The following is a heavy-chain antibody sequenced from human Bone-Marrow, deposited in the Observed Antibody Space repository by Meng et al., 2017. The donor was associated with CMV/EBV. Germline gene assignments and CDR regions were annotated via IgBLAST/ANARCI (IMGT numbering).Heavy chain of an antibody. CDR1: GFTFTSYS. CDR2: ITSSGYNI. J-gene: IGHJ6*02. Sequence: GGSLRLSCAASGFTFTSYSMNWVRQAPGKGLEWVSSITSSGYNIYYADSVKGRFTISRDNAKNSLFLQMNSLRVEDTAVYYFAGDWIAARRGEYYGMDSWGQGPPVTVSS. D-gene: IGHD6-6*01. V-gene: IGHV3-21*01. CDR3: AGDWIAARRGEYYGMDS.